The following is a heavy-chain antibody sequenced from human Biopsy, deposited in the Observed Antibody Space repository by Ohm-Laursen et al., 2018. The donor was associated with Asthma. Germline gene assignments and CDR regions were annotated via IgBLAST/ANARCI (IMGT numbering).Heavy chain of an antibody. V-gene: IGHV4-30-2*01. J-gene: IGHJ4*02. CDR3: ARVKDGYNFDY. CDR1: GGSISSGGYS. CDR2: IYHSGST. Sequence: TLSLTCTVSGGSISSGGYSWSWIRQPPRKGLEWIGYIYHSGSTYYNPSLKSRVTISVGRAKNQFSLKLSSVTAADTAVYYCARVKDGYNFDYWGQGTLVTVSS. D-gene: IGHD5-24*01.